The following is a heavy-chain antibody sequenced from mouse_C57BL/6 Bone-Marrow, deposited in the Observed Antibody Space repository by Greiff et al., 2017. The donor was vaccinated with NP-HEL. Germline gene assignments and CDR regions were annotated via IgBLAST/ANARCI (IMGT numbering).Heavy chain of an antibody. CDR1: GFTFSSYA. D-gene: IGHD1-1*01. CDR3: TRETVVATDYYAMDY. V-gene: IGHV5-4*01. CDR2: ISDGGSYT. J-gene: IGHJ4*01. Sequence: EVQLVESGGGLVKPGGSLKLSCAASGFTFSSYAMSWVRQTPEKRLEWVATISDGGSYTYYPDNVKGRFTISRDNAKNNLYLQMSHLKSEDTAMYYCTRETVVATDYYAMDYWGQGTSVTVSS.